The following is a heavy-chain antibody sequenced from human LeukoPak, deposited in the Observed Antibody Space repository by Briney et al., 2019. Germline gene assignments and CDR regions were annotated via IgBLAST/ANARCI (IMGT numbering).Heavy chain of an antibody. J-gene: IGHJ4*02. CDR3: ARLVRGVRGFYFDY. CDR1: GGSISSYY. CDR2: IYYSGST. Sequence: PSETLSLTCTASGGSISSYYWSWIRQPPGKGLEWIGYIYYSGSTNYNPSLKSRVTISVDTSKNQFSLKLSSVTAADTAVYYCARLVRGVRGFYFDYWGQGTLVTVSS. D-gene: IGHD3-10*01. V-gene: IGHV4-59*01.